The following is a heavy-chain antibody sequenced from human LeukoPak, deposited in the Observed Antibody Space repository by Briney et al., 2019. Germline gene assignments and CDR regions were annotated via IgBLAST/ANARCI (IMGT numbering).Heavy chain of an antibody. Sequence: PGRSLRLSCAASGFTFDDYAMHGVRQAPGKGLEWVSGISWNSGSIGYADSVKGRFTISRDNAKNSLYLQMNSLRAEDTALYYCAKGPMIRGPFDYWGQGTLVTVSS. CDR2: ISWNSGSI. CDR3: AKGPMIRGPFDY. D-gene: IGHD3-22*01. J-gene: IGHJ4*02. CDR1: GFTFDDYA. V-gene: IGHV3-9*01.